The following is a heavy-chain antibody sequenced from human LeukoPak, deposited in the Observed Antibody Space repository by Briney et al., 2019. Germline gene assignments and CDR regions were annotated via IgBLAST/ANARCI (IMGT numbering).Heavy chain of an antibody. Sequence: ASVKVSCKASGGTFSSYAISWVRQAPGQGLEWRGRIIPILGIANYAQKFQGRVTITADKSTSTAYMELSSLRSEDTAVYYCASPRSNYYDSSGYHGSYYFDYWGQGTLVTVSS. CDR3: ASPRSNYYDSSGYHGSYYFDY. D-gene: IGHD3-22*01. CDR2: IIPILGIA. V-gene: IGHV1-69*04. CDR1: GGTFSSYA. J-gene: IGHJ4*02.